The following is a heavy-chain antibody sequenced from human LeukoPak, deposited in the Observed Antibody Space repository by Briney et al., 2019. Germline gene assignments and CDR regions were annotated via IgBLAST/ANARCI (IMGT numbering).Heavy chain of an antibody. J-gene: IGHJ4*02. D-gene: IGHD3-22*01. CDR3: AKADSSGYSTAPCGY. CDR2: ISGGST. CDR1: GFTFSSYA. Sequence: GGSLRLSFAASGFTFSSYAMSWVRQAPGKGLEWVSAISGGSTYYADSVKGRFTISRDNSKNTLYLQMNSLRAEDTAVYYCAKADSSGYSTAPCGYWGQGTLVTVSS. V-gene: IGHV3-23*01.